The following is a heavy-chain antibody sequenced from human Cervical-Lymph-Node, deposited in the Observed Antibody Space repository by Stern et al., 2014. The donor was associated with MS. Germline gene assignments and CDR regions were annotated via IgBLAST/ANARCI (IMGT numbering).Heavy chain of an antibody. J-gene: IGHJ5*02. CDR3: AKDPRIYDSSGYLDA. CDR1: GFTFSLYD. Sequence: QLVQSGGGVVQPGRSLRLSCAASGFTFSLYDMHWVRQAPGKGLEWVAVISYDGDNKFYTDSVKGRFTISRDSSKSTLYLQLNSLRPEDTAIYYCAKDPRIYDSSGYLDAWGQGTLVTVS. V-gene: IGHV3-30*18. CDR2: ISYDGDNK. D-gene: IGHD3-22*01.